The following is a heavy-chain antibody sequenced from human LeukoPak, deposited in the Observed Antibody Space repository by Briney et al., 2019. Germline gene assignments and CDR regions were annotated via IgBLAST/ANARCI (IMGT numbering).Heavy chain of an antibody. CDR2: ISGSGGST. CDR1: GFTFSSYW. Sequence: PGGSLRLSCAASGFTFSSYWMSWVRQAPGKGLEWVSAISGSGGSTYYADSVKGRFTISRDNSKNTLYLQMNSLRAEDTAVYYCAKDSWNYVYFDYWGQGTLVTVSS. V-gene: IGHV3-23*01. D-gene: IGHD1-7*01. J-gene: IGHJ4*02. CDR3: AKDSWNYVYFDY.